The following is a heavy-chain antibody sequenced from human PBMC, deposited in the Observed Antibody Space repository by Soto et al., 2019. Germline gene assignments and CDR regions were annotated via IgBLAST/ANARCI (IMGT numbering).Heavy chain of an antibody. V-gene: IGHV2-5*02. Sequence: QITLKKSGPTLVKPTQTLTLTCTFSGFSLSTSGVAVGWIRQPPGKALEWLALIYWDDDKRYSPSMKGRLTITRDTSKNQVVLIMTNMDPEDTATYYCAHRLTATAFDIWGQGTMVTVSS. CDR1: GFSLSTSGVA. CDR2: IYWDDDK. CDR3: AHRLTATAFDI. D-gene: IGHD2-21*02. J-gene: IGHJ3*02.